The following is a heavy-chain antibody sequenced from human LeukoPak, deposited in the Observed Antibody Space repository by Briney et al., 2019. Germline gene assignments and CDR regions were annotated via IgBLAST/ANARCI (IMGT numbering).Heavy chain of an antibody. CDR3: AKVDSVWYKGYYYGMDV. D-gene: IGHD6-19*01. CDR2: MSSSSSYI. CDR1: GVTFSSYS. V-gene: IGHV3-21*01. J-gene: IGHJ6*02. Sequence: GGSLRLSCAASGVTFSSYSMNWVRQAPGKGLEWVSSMSSSSSYIYYADSVKGRFTISRDNAKNSLYLQMNSLRAEDTAVYYCAKVDSVWYKGYYYGMDVWGQGTTVTVSS.